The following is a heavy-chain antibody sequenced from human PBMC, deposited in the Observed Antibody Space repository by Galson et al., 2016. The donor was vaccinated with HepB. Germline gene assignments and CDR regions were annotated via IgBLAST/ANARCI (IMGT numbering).Heavy chain of an antibody. CDR3: TKDVSGATGSTSWFDS. CDR2: ISWNSGTI. J-gene: IGHJ5*01. CDR1: GFTFDDYA. V-gene: IGHV3-9*01. Sequence: LRLSCAASGFTFDDYAMHWVRQAPGKGLEWVSGISWNSGTIFYADSVRGRFTISRDNAKNSLFLQMKSLRPEDTALYYCTKDVSGATGSTSWFDSWGQGILVTVSS. D-gene: IGHD1-1*01.